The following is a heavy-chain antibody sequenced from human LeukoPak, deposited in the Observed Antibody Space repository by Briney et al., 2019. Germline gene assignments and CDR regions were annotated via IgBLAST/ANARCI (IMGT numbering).Heavy chain of an antibody. CDR2: INHSGST. D-gene: IGHD3-3*01. V-gene: IGHV4-34*01. CDR1: GGSFSGYY. Sequence: SETLSLTCAVYGGSFSGYYWSWIRQPPGEGLEWIGEINHSGSTNYNPSLKSRVTISVDTSKNQFSLKLSSVTAADTAVYYCARGRYYDFWSGYYTTNPYYYGMDVWGQGTTVTVSS. J-gene: IGHJ6*02. CDR3: ARGRYYDFWSGYYTTNPYYYGMDV.